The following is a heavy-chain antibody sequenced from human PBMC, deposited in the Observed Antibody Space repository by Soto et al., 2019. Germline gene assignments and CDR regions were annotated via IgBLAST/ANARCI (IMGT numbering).Heavy chain of an antibody. J-gene: IGHJ5*02. Sequence: KTSETLSLTCAVYGGSFSGYYWSWIRQPPGKGLEWIGEINHSGSTNYNPSLKSRVTISVDTSKNQFSLKLSSVTAADTAVYYCARAHGRDIVVVPAQTAWFDPWGQGTLVTVSS. CDR2: INHSGST. CDR3: ARAHGRDIVVVPAQTAWFDP. CDR1: GGSFSGYY. V-gene: IGHV4-34*01. D-gene: IGHD2-2*01.